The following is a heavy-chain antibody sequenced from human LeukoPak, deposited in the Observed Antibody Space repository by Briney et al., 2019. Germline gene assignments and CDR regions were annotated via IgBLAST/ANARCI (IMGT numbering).Heavy chain of an antibody. CDR1: GFTVSSNY. CDR2: IYSGGST. J-gene: IGHJ6*02. V-gene: IGHV3-53*01. D-gene: IGHD5-24*01. Sequence: GGSLRLSCAASGFTVSSNYMSWVRQAPGKGLEWVSVIYSGGSTYYADSVKGRFTISRDNSKNTLYLQMNSLRAEGTAVYYCASRRSRDGYNYYYYGMDVWGQGTTVTVSS. CDR3: ASRRSRDGYNYYYYGMDV.